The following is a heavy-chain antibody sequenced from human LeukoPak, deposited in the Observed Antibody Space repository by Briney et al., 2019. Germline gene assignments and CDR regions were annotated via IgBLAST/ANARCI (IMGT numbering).Heavy chain of an antibody. CDR2: IRYDGSNK. Sequence: GGSLRLSCAASGFTFSSYGMHWVRQAPGKGLEWVAFIRYDGSNKYYADSVKGRFTISRDNSKNTLYLQMNSLRAEDTAVYYCAKDLRQSWNPAYNWFDPWGQGTLVTVSS. V-gene: IGHV3-30*02. CDR1: GFTFSSYG. D-gene: IGHD1-1*01. CDR3: AKDLRQSWNPAYNWFDP. J-gene: IGHJ5*02.